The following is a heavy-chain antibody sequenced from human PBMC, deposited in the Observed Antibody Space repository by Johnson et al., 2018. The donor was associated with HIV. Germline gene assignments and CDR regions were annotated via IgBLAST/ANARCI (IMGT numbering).Heavy chain of an antibody. CDR1: GFTFSSYA. CDR3: AKPPLITMIVVVADGANAFDI. Sequence: VQLVESGGGLVQPGGSLRLSYAASGFTFSSYAMSWVRQAPGQGLEWVSAISGSGGSTYYADSVKGRFTISRDNYKNTLYLQMNSLRAEDTAVYYCAKPPLITMIVVVADGANAFDIWGQGTMVIVSP. D-gene: IGHD3-22*01. J-gene: IGHJ3*02. CDR2: ISGSGGST. V-gene: IGHV3-23*04.